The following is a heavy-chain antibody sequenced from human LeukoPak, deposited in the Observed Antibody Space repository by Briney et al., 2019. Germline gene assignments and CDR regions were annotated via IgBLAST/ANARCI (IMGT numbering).Heavy chain of an antibody. Sequence: SETLSLTCTVSGSIISYYWSWIRQPPGKGLEWIGSIYTSGSTNYNPSLKSRVTISVDTSKNQFSLDLSSVTAADTAVYYCARQKCTSTSCLTKNAFDIWAKGQWSPSLQ. V-gene: IGHV4-4*09. D-gene: IGHD2-2*01. CDR2: IYTSGST. CDR1: GSIISYY. CDR3: ARQKCTSTSCLTKNAFDI. J-gene: IGHJ3*02.